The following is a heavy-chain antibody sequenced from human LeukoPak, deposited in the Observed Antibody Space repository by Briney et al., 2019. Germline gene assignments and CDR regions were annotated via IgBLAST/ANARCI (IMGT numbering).Heavy chain of an antibody. Sequence: ASVKVSCKASGYTFTSYGISWVRQAPGQGLEWMGWISAYNGNTNYAQKLQGRVTMTTDTSTNTAYMEPRSLRSDDTAVYYCARSGRYSPRGAFDIWGQGAMVTVSS. D-gene: IGHD1-26*01. CDR1: GYTFTSYG. CDR2: ISAYNGNT. CDR3: ARSGRYSPRGAFDI. J-gene: IGHJ3*02. V-gene: IGHV1-18*01.